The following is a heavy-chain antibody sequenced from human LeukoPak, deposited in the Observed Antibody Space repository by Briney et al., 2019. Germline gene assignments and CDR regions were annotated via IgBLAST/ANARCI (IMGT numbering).Heavy chain of an antibody. J-gene: IGHJ4*02. D-gene: IGHD3-22*01. CDR2: ISWNSGSI. Sequence: PGRSLRLSCAASGFTFDDYAMHWVRQAPGKGLEWVSGISWNSGSIGYADSVKGRFTISRDNAKNSLYLQMNSLRAEDTALYYCAKDYHDSSGLFDYWGQGTLVTVSS. CDR3: AKDYHDSSGLFDY. V-gene: IGHV3-9*01. CDR1: GFTFDDYA.